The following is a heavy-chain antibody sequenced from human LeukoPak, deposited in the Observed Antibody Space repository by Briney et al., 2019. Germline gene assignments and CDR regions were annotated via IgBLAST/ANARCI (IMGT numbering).Heavy chain of an antibody. Sequence: GASVKVSCKASGGTFSSYAISWVRQAPGQGLEWMGGIIPIFGTANYAQKFQGRVTITADESTSTAYMELSSLRSEDTAVYYCAREKWSHSYCYFDYWGQGTLVTVSS. CDR3: AREKWSHSYCYFDY. V-gene: IGHV1-69*13. J-gene: IGHJ4*02. D-gene: IGHD1-26*01. CDR2: IIPIFGTA. CDR1: GGTFSSYA.